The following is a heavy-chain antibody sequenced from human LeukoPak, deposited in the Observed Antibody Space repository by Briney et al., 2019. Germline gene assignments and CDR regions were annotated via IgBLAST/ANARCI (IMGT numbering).Heavy chain of an antibody. V-gene: IGHV4-39*07. CDR2: IYYSGST. CDR1: GGSISSSSYY. Sequence: SETLSLTCTVSGGSISSSSYYWGWIRQPPGKGLEWIGSIYYSGSTYYNPSLKSRVTISVDTSKNQFSLKLSSVTAADTAVYYCARRGYYRHYFDYWGQGTLVTVSS. J-gene: IGHJ4*02. CDR3: ARRGYYRHYFDY. D-gene: IGHD3-3*01.